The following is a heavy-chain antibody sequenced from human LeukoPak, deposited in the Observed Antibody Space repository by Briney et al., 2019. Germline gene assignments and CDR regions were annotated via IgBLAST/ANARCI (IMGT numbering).Heavy chain of an antibody. Sequence: GGSMRLSCAASGFTFSDYYMSWNRQAPGKGLEGGSYISSSGSTIYYADSVKGRFTISRDNAKNSLYLQMNSLRAEDTAVYYCAREVAGTTFDYSGQGTLVTVSS. CDR1: GFTFSDYY. J-gene: IGHJ4*02. CDR2: ISSSGSTI. CDR3: AREVAGTTFDY. D-gene: IGHD6-19*01. V-gene: IGHV3-11*01.